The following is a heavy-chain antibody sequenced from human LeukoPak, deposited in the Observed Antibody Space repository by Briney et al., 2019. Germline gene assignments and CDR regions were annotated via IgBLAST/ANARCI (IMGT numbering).Heavy chain of an antibody. V-gene: IGHV4-59*01. CDR3: ARGDRYSSGWYFHNFQH. Sequence: SETLSLTCTVSGGSISRYYWSWIRQPPGKGLEGIGYIYYTGSTNYNPSLKSRLTISVDTSKNQFSLKLSSVTAADTAVYYCARGDRYSSGWYFHNFQHWGQGTLVTVSS. CDR1: GGSISRYY. D-gene: IGHD6-19*01. CDR2: IYYTGST. J-gene: IGHJ1*01.